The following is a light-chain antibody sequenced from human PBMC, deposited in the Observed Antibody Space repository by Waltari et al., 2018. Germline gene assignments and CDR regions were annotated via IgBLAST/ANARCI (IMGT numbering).Light chain of an antibody. Sequence: DIVMTQSPLSLPVTPGEPASISCRSSQSLRHSNGYNYLDWYLQKPGQSPQLLIYLGSMRAAGVPDRCSGSGSGTDFTLKISRVEAEDVGVYYCMQALQTPWTCGQGTKVEIK. CDR2: LGS. CDR1: QSLRHSNGYNY. V-gene: IGKV2-28*01. J-gene: IGKJ1*01. CDR3: MQALQTPWT.